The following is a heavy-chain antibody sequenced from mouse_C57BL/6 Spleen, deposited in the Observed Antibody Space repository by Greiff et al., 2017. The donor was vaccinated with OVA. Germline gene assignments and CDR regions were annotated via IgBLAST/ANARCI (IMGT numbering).Heavy chain of an antibody. CDR3: AGLLPHDYAMDY. J-gene: IGHJ4*01. V-gene: IGHV1-52*01. CDR1: GYTFTSYW. Sequence: QVQLQQPGAELVRPGSSVKLSCKASGYTFTSYWMHWVKQRPIQGLEWIGNIDPSDSETHYNQKFKDKATLTVDKSSSTAYMQLSSLTSEDSAVYCCAGLLPHDYAMDYWGQGTSVTVSS. CDR2: IDPSDSET. D-gene: IGHD2-3*01.